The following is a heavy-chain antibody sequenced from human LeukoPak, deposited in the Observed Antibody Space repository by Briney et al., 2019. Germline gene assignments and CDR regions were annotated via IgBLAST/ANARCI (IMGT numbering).Heavy chain of an antibody. Sequence: GGSLRLSCTVSGFTVSSNSMSWVRQAPGKGLEWVSFIYSGGNTHYSDSVKGRFTISRDNSKNTLYLQMNSLRAEDTAVYYCAKDARRTFGLSSGLYRGSYCFDYWGQGTLVTVSS. CDR1: GFTVSSNS. CDR3: AKDARRTFGLSSGLYRGSYCFDY. D-gene: IGHD6-19*01. J-gene: IGHJ4*02. CDR2: IYSGGNT. V-gene: IGHV3-53*05.